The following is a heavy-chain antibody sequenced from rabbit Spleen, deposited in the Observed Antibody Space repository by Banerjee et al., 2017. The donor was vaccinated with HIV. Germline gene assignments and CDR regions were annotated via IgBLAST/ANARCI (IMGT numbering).Heavy chain of an antibody. CDR2: IDAGSGGTT. Sequence: QEQLVESGGGLVQPEGSPTLTCKASGFAFSNKAVMCWVRQAPGKGLEWIACIDAGSGGTTYYATWAKGRFTITKTSSTTVTLQMTSLTAADTATYFCARSYGGGDYVNYYFNLWGQGTLVTVS. J-gene: IGHJ4*01. D-gene: IGHD2-1*01. CDR3: ARSYGGGDYVNYYFNL. CDR1: GFAFSNKAV. V-gene: IGHV1S45*01.